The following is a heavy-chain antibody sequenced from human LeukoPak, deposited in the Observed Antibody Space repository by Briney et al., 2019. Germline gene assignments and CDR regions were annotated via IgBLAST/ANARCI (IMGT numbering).Heavy chain of an antibody. Sequence: PGGSLRLSCAASGFTFSSYVMSWVRQAPGKGLEWVSGISGGGGSTYYADSVKGRFTISRDNSKNTLYLQMDSLRAEDTAVYYCAKIFNWNDAVDYWGQGTLVTVSS. CDR2: ISGGGGST. CDR3: AKIFNWNDAVDY. J-gene: IGHJ4*02. D-gene: IGHD1-1*01. V-gene: IGHV3-23*01. CDR1: GFTFSSYV.